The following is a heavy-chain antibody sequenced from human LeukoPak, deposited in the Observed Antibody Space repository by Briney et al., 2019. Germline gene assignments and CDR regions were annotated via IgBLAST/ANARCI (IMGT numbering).Heavy chain of an antibody. V-gene: IGHV1-69*13. Sequence: SVKVSCKASGGTFSSYAISWVRQAPGQGLEWMGGIIPIFGTANYAQKFQGRVTITADESTSTAYMELSSLRSEDTAVYYCARVEIPRLVMGDQSPYYYYMDVWGKGTTVTISS. J-gene: IGHJ6*03. D-gene: IGHD6-19*01. CDR3: ARVEIPRLVMGDQSPYYYYMDV. CDR1: GGTFSSYA. CDR2: IIPIFGTA.